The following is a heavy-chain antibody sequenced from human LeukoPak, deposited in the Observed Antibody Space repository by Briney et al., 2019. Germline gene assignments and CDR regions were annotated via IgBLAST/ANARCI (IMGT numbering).Heavy chain of an antibody. Sequence: SVKVSCNASGATFSSYAISWVRQAPGQGLEWMGRNISIVGIKNYAQKFKGRVKITVEKSTSTAYMELSSLRYEDTAVYYCASSYYGSGFDYWGQGTLVTVSS. J-gene: IGHJ4*02. V-gene: IGHV1-69*04. CDR3: ASSYYGSGFDY. D-gene: IGHD3-10*01. CDR1: GATFSSYA. CDR2: NISIVGIK.